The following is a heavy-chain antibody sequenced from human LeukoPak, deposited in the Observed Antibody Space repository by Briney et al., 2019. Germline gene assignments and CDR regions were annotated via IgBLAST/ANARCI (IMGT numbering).Heavy chain of an antibody. CDR2: TNPNSGGT. V-gene: IGHV1-2*02. J-gene: IGHJ4*02. CDR1: GYTFTGYY. CDR3: ARDKSGNSGWYSYFDY. D-gene: IGHD6-19*01. Sequence: GASVKVSCKASGYTFTGYYMHWVRQAPGQGLEWMGWTNPNSGGTNYAQKFQGRVTMTRDTSISTAYMELSRLRSDDTAVYYCARDKSGNSGWYSYFDYWGQGTLITVSS.